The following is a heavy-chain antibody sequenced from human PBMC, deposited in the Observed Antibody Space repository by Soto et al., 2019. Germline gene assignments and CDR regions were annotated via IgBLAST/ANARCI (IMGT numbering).Heavy chain of an antibody. V-gene: IGHV4-59*01. D-gene: IGHD3-22*01. CDR1: GGSISNYY. CDR2: VYYSGST. Sequence: PSETLSLTCTVSGGSISNYYWSWIRQPPGKGLEWIGNVYYSGSTNYNPSLKSRVTISADTSKNQFSLKLSSVTAADTAVYYCARAYNYESSGYYSGYYFDYWGQGTLVTVS. CDR3: ARAYNYESSGYYSGYYFDY. J-gene: IGHJ4*02.